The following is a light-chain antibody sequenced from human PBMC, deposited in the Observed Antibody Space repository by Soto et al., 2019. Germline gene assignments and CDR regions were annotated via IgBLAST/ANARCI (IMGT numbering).Light chain of an antibody. Sequence: QSALTQPPSVSMAPGQRVTISCSGSSSNIGNNYVSWYQQLPGTAPKLLIYENNKRPSGIPDRFSGSKSGTSATLGITGLQTGDEADYYCGTWDSSLSAAVFGGGTQLTVL. CDR2: ENN. CDR3: GTWDSSLSAAV. V-gene: IGLV1-51*02. CDR1: SSNIGNNY. J-gene: IGLJ7*01.